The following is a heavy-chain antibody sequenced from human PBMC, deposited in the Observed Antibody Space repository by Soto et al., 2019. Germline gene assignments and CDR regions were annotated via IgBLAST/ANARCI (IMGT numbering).Heavy chain of an antibody. CDR3: AFAGGQQLDEWFDY. V-gene: IGHV4-34*01. CDR2: INHSGST. Sequence: QVQLQQWGAGLLKASETLSLTCAVYGGSFSGYYWSWIRQPPGKGLEWIGEINHSGSTNYNPSLKMRVNISVDTSKNQLSLKLSSVTAADTAVYYCAFAGGQQLDEWFDYWGQGTLVTVSS. J-gene: IGHJ4*02. CDR1: GGSFSGYY. D-gene: IGHD6-13*01.